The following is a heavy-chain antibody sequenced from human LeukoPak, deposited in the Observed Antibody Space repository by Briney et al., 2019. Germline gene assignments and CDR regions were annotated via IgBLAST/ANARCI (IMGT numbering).Heavy chain of an antibody. J-gene: IGHJ4*02. V-gene: IGHV4-34*01. CDR2: INHSGST. D-gene: IGHD1-26*01. CDR3: ARGQTIVGATGDF. Sequence: PPQTLSLTCAVYGGSFSGYYWSWIRQPPGKGLEWIGEINHSGSTNYNPSLKSRVTISVDTSKNQFSLKLSSVTAADTAVYYCARGQTIVGATGDFWGQGTLATVSS. CDR1: GGSFSGYY.